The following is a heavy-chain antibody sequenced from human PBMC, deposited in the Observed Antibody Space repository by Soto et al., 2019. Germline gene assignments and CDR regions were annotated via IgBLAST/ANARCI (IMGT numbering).Heavy chain of an antibody. D-gene: IGHD3-10*01. J-gene: IGHJ6*02. Sequence: QVQLVQSGAEVKKPGSSVRVSCKASGGIFSNYSITWVRQAPGQGLEWMGRIIPILGVGNYAQKFQGRVTITADKSTSTAYMELTSLRSEDTAVYYCARDRGFGEPNYGMDVWGQGTTVTVSS. CDR1: GGIFSNYS. V-gene: IGHV1-69*08. CDR3: ARDRGFGEPNYGMDV. CDR2: IIPILGVG.